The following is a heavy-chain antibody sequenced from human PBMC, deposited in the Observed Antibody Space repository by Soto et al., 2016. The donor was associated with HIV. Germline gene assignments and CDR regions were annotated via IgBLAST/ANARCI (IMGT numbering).Heavy chain of an antibody. CDR2: ISSSSSYT. CDR1: GFTFSDYY. V-gene: IGHV3-11*05. J-gene: IGHJ4*02. CDR3: AGDRMTTVVTG. D-gene: IGHD4-17*01. Sequence: VQLVESGGGLVKPGGSLRLSCAASGFTFSDYYMSWIRQAPGKGLEWVSYISSSSSYTNYADSVKGRFTISRDNAKNSLYLQMNSLRAEDTAVYYCAGDRMTTVVTGWGQGTLVTVSS.